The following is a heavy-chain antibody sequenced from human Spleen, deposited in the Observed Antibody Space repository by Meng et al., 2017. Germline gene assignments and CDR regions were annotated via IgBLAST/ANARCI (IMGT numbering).Heavy chain of an antibody. J-gene: IGHJ4*01. V-gene: IGHV1-2*06. Sequence: ASVKVSCKASGYTFPDYWLHWVRRAPGQGLEWMGHIKPQSGDTLYAQKFQGRVSMTRDTSISTAYVELSGLTSDDTAVYYCARDEDISAAGYLFGDYWGHGTLVTVSS. D-gene: IGHD6-13*01. CDR3: ARDEDISAAGYLFGDY. CDR2: IKPQSGDT. CDR1: GYTFPDYW.